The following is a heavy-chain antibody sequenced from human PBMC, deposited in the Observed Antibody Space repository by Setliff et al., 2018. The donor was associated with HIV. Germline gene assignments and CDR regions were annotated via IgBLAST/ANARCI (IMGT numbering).Heavy chain of an antibody. J-gene: IGHJ4*02. CDR3: IFYYYGYPY. Sequence: LSLTCTVSGGSFSSSSYYWGWIRQPPGKGLEWVGFIRSKAYSGTTEYAASVKGRFTGSRDDSKNSLYLQMNSLNTEDTATYYGIFYYYGYPYWGQGTLVTVSA. V-gene: IGHV3-72*01. CDR1: GGSFSSSSYY. CDR2: IRSKAYSGTT. D-gene: IGHD3-10*01.